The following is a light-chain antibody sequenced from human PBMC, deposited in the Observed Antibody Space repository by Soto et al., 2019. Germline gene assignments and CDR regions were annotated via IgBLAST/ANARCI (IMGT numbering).Light chain of an antibody. Sequence: DIQMTQSASSLSASVGDRVTITCRASQDISVYLAWYQQKPGKVPKLLIYSASTLQSGVPSRFSGSGSGTDFTLTISSLQPEDDATYYCQKFNTAPLTFGQGTRLEIK. V-gene: IGKV1-27*01. CDR3: QKFNTAPLT. CDR2: SAS. CDR1: QDISVY. J-gene: IGKJ5*01.